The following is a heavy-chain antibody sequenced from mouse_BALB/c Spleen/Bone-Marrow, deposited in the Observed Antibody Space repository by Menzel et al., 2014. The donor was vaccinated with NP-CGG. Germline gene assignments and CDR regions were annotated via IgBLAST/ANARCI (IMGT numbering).Heavy chain of an antibody. CDR1: GYTFTDYY. Sequence: LQESGPELVKPGASVEISCKASGYTFTDYYINWVKQKPGQGLEWIGWIYPRNNNTKYNERFKDKATLTVDTPSSTAYMQLSSLTSEDTAVYFCARGITTATFAYWGQGTLVTVSA. CDR3: ARGITTATFAY. D-gene: IGHD1-2*01. CDR2: IYPRNNNT. V-gene: IGHV1-84*02. J-gene: IGHJ3*01.